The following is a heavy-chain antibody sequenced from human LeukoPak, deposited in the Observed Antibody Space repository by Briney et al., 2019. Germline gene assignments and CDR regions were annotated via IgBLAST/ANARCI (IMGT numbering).Heavy chain of an antibody. CDR1: GFTFSNYS. Sequence: GGSLRLSCAASGFTFSNYSMNWVRQAPGKGLEWVSSISSSSSYIYYADSVKGRFTISRDNAKNSLYLQMNSLRAEDTAVYYCARGRWGGYTGAVHDYWGQGTLVTVSS. V-gene: IGHV3-21*01. J-gene: IGHJ4*02. CDR3: ARGRWGGYTGAVHDY. D-gene: IGHD5-12*01. CDR2: ISSSSSYI.